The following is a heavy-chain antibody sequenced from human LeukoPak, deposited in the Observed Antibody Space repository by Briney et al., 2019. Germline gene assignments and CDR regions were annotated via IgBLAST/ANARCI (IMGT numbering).Heavy chain of an antibody. V-gene: IGHV4-39*07. D-gene: IGHD3-3*01. CDR2: IYYSGST. Sequence: PSETLSLTCTVSGGSISSSSYYWGWIRQPPGKGLEWIGYIYYSGSTYYNPSLKSRVTISVDTSKNQFSLKLSSVTAADTAVYYCARVAGGYDFWSGWSPHYYMDVWGKGTTVTVSS. CDR3: ARVAGGYDFWSGWSPHYYMDV. CDR1: GGSISSSSYY. J-gene: IGHJ6*03.